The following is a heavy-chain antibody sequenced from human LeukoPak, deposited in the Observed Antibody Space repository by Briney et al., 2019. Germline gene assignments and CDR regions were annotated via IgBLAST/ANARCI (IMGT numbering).Heavy chain of an antibody. V-gene: IGHV4-59*01. CDR3: ARLREYSYGFTPFDY. Sequence: PSETLSLTCTVSGGSISSYYSSWIRQPPGKGLEWIGYIYYSGSTNYNPSLKSRVTISVDTSKNQFSLKLSSVTAADTAVYYCARLREYSYGFTPFDYWGQGTLVTVSS. CDR2: IYYSGST. D-gene: IGHD5-18*01. J-gene: IGHJ4*02. CDR1: GGSISSYY.